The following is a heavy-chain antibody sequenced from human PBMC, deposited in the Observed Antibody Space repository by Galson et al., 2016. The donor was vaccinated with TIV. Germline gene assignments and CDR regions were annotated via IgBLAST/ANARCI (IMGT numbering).Heavy chain of an antibody. Sequence: SLRLSCAGSGFRFRSYGMHWVRQAPGKGLEWLAVVSYDGTSKYYGESVKGRFTVSRDNSKNTVYLQIDSLRADDTAIYHCVKERLEYWGISLHSFDYWGQGTLVTVSS. J-gene: IGHJ4*02. D-gene: IGHD2/OR15-2a*01. CDR2: VSYDGTSK. CDR3: VKERLEYWGISLHSFDY. V-gene: IGHV3-30*18. CDR1: GFRFRSYG.